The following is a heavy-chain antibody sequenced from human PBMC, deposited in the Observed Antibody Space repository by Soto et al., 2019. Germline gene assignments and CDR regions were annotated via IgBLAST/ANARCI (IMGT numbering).Heavy chain of an antibody. Sequence: GESLKISCKGSGYSFSIYWIGWVRQMPGKGLGGMGIIYPGDSDTRYSPSFQGQVTISADKSISPAYLPCSSLKASDPAMYYCARYGNRVYYDNSDYYYYGMDVWGQGTTVTVSS. J-gene: IGHJ6*02. CDR1: GYSFSIYW. V-gene: IGHV5-51*01. CDR3: ARYGNRVYYDNSDYYYYGMDV. D-gene: IGHD3-22*01. CDR2: IYPGDSDT.